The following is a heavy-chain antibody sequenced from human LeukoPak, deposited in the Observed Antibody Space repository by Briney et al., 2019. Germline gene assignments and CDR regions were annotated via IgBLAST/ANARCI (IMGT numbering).Heavy chain of an antibody. V-gene: IGHV1-69*04. Sequence: SVKVSCKASGSTFSSYAISWVRQAPGQGIEWMGRIIPILGIANYAQKFQGRVTITADKSTSTAYMELSSLRSEDTAVYYCARDGETYYDFWSGTSWFDPWGQGTLVTVSS. CDR2: IIPILGIA. J-gene: IGHJ5*02. D-gene: IGHD3-3*01. CDR1: GSTFSSYA. CDR3: ARDGETYYDFWSGTSWFDP.